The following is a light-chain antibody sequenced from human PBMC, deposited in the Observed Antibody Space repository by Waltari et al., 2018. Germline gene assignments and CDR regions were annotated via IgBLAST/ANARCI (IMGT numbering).Light chain of an antibody. J-gene: IGLJ2*01. CDR2: DVT. CDR3: SSYTSSGTVV. V-gene: IGLV2-14*01. CDR1: NSDVGGSKF. Sequence: QSALTPPASVSGSPGPSIPISRTRTNSDVGGSKFVSCYQQPPGKAPKLMIYDVTKRPPGVSDRFSGSKSDNTASLTISGLQAGDEADYYCSSYTSSGTVVFGGGTKLTVL.